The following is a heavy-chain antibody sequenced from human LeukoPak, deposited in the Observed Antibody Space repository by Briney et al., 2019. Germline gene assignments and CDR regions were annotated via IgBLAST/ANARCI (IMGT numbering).Heavy chain of an antibody. V-gene: IGHV1-46*01. CDR1: GYTFTSYY. Sequence: ASVKVSCKASGYTFTSYYMHWVRQAPGQGLEWMGIINPSGGSTSYAQKFQGRVTMTRDTSTSTVYMELSSLRSEDTAVYYCARDRRGSGSYYYYYGMDVWGQGTTVTVSS. D-gene: IGHD3-10*01. J-gene: IGHJ6*02. CDR3: ARDRRGSGSYYYYYGMDV. CDR2: INPSGGST.